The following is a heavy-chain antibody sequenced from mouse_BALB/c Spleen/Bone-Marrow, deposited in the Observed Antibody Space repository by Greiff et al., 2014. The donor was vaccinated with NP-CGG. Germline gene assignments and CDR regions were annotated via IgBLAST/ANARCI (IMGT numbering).Heavy chain of an antibody. J-gene: IGHJ3*01. CDR2: ISNGGGST. CDR3: ARGNGFAY. V-gene: IGHV5-12-2*01. CDR1: GFTFSSYT. Sequence: SGGGLVQPGGSLKLSCAASGFTFSSYTMSWVRQTPEKRLDWVAYISNGGGSTYYPDTVKGRFTIPRDNAKNTLYLQMSSLKSEDTAMYYCARGNGFAYWGQGTLVTVSA.